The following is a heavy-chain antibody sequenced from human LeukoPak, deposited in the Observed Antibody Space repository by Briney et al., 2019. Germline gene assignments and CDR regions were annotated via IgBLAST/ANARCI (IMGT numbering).Heavy chain of an antibody. J-gene: IGHJ5*02. CDR2: MNPNSGNT. D-gene: IGHD3-22*01. CDR3: ARLRLYYDSSGYQGYNWFDP. V-gene: IGHV1-8*03. Sequence: ASVKVSCKASGYTFTSYDINWVRQATGQGLEWMGWMNPNSGNTGYAQKFQGRVTITRNTSISTAYMELSSLRSEDTAVYYCARLRLYYDSSGYQGYNWFDPWGQGTLVTVSS. CDR1: GYTFTSYD.